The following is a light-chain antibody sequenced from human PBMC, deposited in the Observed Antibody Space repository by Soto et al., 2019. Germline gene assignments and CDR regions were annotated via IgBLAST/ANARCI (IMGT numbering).Light chain of an antibody. CDR2: KAS. CDR1: QSISSW. Sequence: DIQMTQSPSTLSASVGDRVTITCWASQSISSWLAWYQQKPGKAPNLLIYKASSLEGGVPSRFSGSGSGTEFTLTINSLQPDDFATYYCQQYNSNPWTFGQGTEVEIK. CDR3: QQYNSNPWT. J-gene: IGKJ1*01. V-gene: IGKV1-5*03.